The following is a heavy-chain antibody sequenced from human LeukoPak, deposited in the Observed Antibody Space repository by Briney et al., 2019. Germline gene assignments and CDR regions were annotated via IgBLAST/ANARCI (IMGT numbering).Heavy chain of an antibody. CDR2: INPNSGGT. Sequence: ASVKVSCKASGYTFTSYDINWVRQAPGQGLEWMGWINPNSGGTNYAQKFQGRVTMTRDTSISTAYMELSRLRSDDTAVYYCARDTSGSYPSLSDYWGQGTLVTVSS. CDR1: GYTFTSYD. D-gene: IGHD1-26*01. V-gene: IGHV1-2*02. CDR3: ARDTSGSYPSLSDY. J-gene: IGHJ4*02.